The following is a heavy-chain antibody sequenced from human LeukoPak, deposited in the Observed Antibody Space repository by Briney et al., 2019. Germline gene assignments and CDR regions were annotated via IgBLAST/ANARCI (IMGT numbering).Heavy chain of an antibody. D-gene: IGHD3-22*01. CDR2: ISSKSDYT. CDR3: AKERPNYFETNGHYYRRDGDY. J-gene: IGHJ4*02. V-gene: IGHV3-23*01. CDR1: GFTFNIYA. Sequence: GGSLRLSCAASGFTFNIYAMSWVRQSPKKGLEWVSSISSKSDYTFYAASVRGRFTISRDNSRNTLYLQMNSLTAEDTAIYYCAKERPNYFETNGHYYRRDGDYWGQGILVTVSS.